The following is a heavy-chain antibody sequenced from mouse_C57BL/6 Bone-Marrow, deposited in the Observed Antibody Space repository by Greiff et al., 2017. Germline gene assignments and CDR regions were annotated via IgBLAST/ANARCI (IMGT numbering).Heavy chain of an antibody. CDR3: SRQVTTVLATKYFDV. Sequence: EVLLVESGGGLVKPGGSLKLSCAASGFTFSSYTMSWVRQTPEKRLQWVAAISGGGGNTYYPDSVKGRFTISGDNDKNILYLQMSSLRSEDTALYYCSRQVTTVLATKYFDVWGTGTTVTVSS. CDR1: GFTFSSYT. J-gene: IGHJ1*03. V-gene: IGHV5-9*01. D-gene: IGHD1-1*01. CDR2: ISGGGGNT.